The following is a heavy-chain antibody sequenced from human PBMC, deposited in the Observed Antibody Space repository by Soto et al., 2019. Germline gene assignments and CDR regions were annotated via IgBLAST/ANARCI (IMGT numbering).Heavy chain of an antibody. CDR3: GMLQNFINWCFDS. CDR1: SAPITKYY. V-gene: IGHV4-4*09. J-gene: IGHJ4*02. Sequence: QAQLQESGPGLVKPSETLSLTCTVSSAPITKYYWGWVRQAPGRGLEWIGFTHHRGYISYSPSLKRRVTMSVDPSKNQVSLKLTSVTAADTAVYYCGMLQNFINWCFDSWGQGALVTVSS. CDR2: THHRGYI. D-gene: IGHD2-15*01.